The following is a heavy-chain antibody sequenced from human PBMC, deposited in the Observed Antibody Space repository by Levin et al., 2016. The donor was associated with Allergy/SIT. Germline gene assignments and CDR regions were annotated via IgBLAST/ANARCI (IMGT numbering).Heavy chain of an antibody. CDR3: AKEPQSHMLGVIRVAFDI. CDR2: ISGSGGST. J-gene: IGHJ3*02. Sequence: LSLTCAVSGFTFSNYAMSWVRQAPGKGLEWVSVISGSGGSTYYADSVKGRFTISRDNSRNTLYLQMNSLRAEDTAVYFCAKEPQSHMLGVIRVAFDIWGQGTMVTVSS. CDR1: GFTFSNYA. V-gene: IGHV3-23*01. D-gene: IGHD3-10*01.